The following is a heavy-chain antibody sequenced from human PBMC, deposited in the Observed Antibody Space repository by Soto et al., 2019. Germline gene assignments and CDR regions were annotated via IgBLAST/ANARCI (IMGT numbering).Heavy chain of an antibody. V-gene: IGHV1-69*13. Sequence: GASVKVSCKASGGTFSSYAISWVRQAPGQGLEWMGGIIPIFGTANYAQKFQGRVTITADESTSTAYMELSSLRSEDTAVYYCARARGVVPAAAHYYYYGMDVWGQGXTVTVYS. CDR2: IIPIFGTA. J-gene: IGHJ6*02. CDR3: ARARGVVPAAAHYYYYGMDV. CDR1: GGTFSSYA. D-gene: IGHD2-2*01.